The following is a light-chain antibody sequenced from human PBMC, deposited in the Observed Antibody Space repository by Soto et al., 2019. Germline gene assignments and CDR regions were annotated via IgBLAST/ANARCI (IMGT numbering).Light chain of an antibody. V-gene: IGKV3-20*01. CDR3: QQYGGSPLT. Sequence: EIVLTQSPGTLALSPGEGATLSCRASQSVSKYLAWYQQNPGQAPRLLIYGASSRATGIPGSFSGSGSGTDFTLTISRLEPEDFAVYFCQQYGGSPLTFGQGTKVEIK. CDR1: QSVSKY. CDR2: GAS. J-gene: IGKJ1*01.